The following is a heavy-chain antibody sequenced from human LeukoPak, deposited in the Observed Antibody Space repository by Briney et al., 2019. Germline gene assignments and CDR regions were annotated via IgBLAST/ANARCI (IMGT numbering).Heavy chain of an antibody. V-gene: IGHV4-4*07. CDR2: IYTSGST. J-gene: IGHJ1*01. CDR3: ASLYRTARGNSFQH. CDR1: GGSISSYY. Sequence: PSETLSLTCTVSGGSISSYYWSWIRQPAGKGLEWIGRIYTSGSTNYNPSLKSRITMSVDTSKNQFSLKLSSVTAADTAVYYCASLYRTARGNSFQHWGQGTLVTVSS. D-gene: IGHD2-2*02.